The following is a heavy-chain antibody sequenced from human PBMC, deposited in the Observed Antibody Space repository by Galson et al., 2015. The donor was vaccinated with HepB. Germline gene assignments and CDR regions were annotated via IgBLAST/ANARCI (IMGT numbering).Heavy chain of an antibody. J-gene: IGHJ4*02. CDR1: GFPFSNYA. D-gene: IGHD3-16*01. CDR2: ILHDAHNR. CDR3: ARRAGASGGFSFDY. V-gene: IGHV3-30*04. Sequence: SLRLSCAASGFPFSNYAMHWVRQTSGKGLEWMTVILHDAHNRYYADSVEGRFTVSRDNSKNTVYLQMHSLRPEDTAIYYCARRAGASGGFSFDYWGQGSLVTVSS.